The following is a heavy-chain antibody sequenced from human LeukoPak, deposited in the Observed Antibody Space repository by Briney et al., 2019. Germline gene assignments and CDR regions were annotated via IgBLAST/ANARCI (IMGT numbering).Heavy chain of an antibody. CDR2: ISSSSGTI. CDR1: GFTFRDYN. J-gene: IGHJ5*02. CDR3: ARVVLVGGLIDH. D-gene: IGHD1-26*01. Sequence: GGSLRLAGAASGFTFRDYNMNWLRQAPGKGLEWVSHISSSSGTIYYADSVKGRFTISRDNAKNSLYLQMNSLRAEDTAVYYCARVVLVGGLIDHWGQGALVTVSS. V-gene: IGHV3-48*01.